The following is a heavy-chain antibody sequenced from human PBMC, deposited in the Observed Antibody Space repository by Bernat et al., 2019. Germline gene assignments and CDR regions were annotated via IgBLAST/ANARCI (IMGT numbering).Heavy chain of an antibody. CDR1: GFSLSTSGVG. CDR3: ARLIITMTGGGNLFDM. J-gene: IGHJ3*02. CDR2: IYWDDDK. V-gene: IGHV2-5*02. D-gene: IGHD3-22*01. Sequence: QITLKESGPTLVKPTQTLTLTCTFSGFSLSTSGVGVGWIRQPPGKALEWLTLIYWDDDKRYSPSLKSSLTITKDTSKNQVVLTMTNMDPVDTATYYCARLIITMTGGGNLFDMWGQGTMVTVSS.